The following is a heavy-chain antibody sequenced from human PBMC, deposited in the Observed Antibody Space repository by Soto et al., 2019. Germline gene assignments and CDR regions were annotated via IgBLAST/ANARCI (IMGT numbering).Heavy chain of an antibody. CDR3: ARDLLQTGTPGAYYYYYMDV. D-gene: IGHD1-1*01. CDR1: GFTFSSYW. V-gene: IGHV3-7*01. J-gene: IGHJ6*03. Sequence: GGSLRLSCAASGFTFSSYWMSWVRQAPGKGLEWVANIKQDGSEKYYVDSVKGRFTISRDNAKNSLYLQMNSLRAEDTAVYYCARDLLQTGTPGAYYYYYMDVWGKGTTVTVSS. CDR2: IKQDGSEK.